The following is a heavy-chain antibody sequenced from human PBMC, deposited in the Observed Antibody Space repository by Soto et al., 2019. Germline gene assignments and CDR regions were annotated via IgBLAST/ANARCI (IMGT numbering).Heavy chain of an antibody. Sequence: GWSLRLSCAASGFTVSSNYMSLVRQAPGKGLGWVSVIYSCGSTYYADSVKGRFTISRENSKNTLYLQMNSLRAEDTAIYYCARDLAVADIAFDIWGQGTMVTVSS. J-gene: IGHJ3*02. CDR1: GFTVSSNY. CDR2: IYSCGST. D-gene: IGHD6-19*01. CDR3: ARDLAVADIAFDI. V-gene: IGHV3-53*01.